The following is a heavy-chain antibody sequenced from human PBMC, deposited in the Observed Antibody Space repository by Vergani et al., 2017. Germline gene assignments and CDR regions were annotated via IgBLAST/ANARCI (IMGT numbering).Heavy chain of an antibody. D-gene: IGHD3-16*02. CDR3: SSIARAPTRRNPPPDY. CDR2: VNHGGST. Sequence: VQLQAWGAGLLKTSETLSLTCGVSGGSFSDYYWRWIRQAPGMGLEWIGEVNHGGSTNSNPSLKSRVSISVDTSKNQFSLQLTSVTAADSALYFCSSIARAPTRRNPPPDYWGQGILVTVSS. CDR1: GGSFSDYY. J-gene: IGHJ4*02. V-gene: IGHV4-34*01.